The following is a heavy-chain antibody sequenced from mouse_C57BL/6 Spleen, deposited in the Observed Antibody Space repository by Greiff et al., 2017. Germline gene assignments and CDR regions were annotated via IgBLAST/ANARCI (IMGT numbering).Heavy chain of an antibody. Sequence: VQLQQSGPELVKPGASVKMSCKASGYTFTDYYMHWVKQKPGKGLEWIGEIYPGSGNTYYNEKFKGKATLTADTSSSTAYMQLSSLTSEDSAVYFCARPLANWDKGAHYWGQGTTLTVSS. CDR1: YTFTDYYM. V-gene: IGHV1-83*01. CDR2: YPGSGNTY. J-gene: IGHJ2*01. D-gene: IGHD4-1*01. CDR3: RPLANWDKGAHY.